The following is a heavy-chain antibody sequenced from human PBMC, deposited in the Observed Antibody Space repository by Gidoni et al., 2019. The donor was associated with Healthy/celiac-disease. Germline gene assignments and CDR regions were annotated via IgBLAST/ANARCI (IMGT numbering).Heavy chain of an antibody. Sequence: VQLVESGGGLVHSGGSLRLSCAAPGFTFRSYAMSWVRQAPGQGLEWVSAISGSGGSTYYADSVKGRFTISRDNTKNTLYLQMNSLRAEDTAVYYCAKDQGYCTNWGQGTLVTVSS. J-gene: IGHJ4*02. CDR1: GFTFRSYA. V-gene: IGHV3-23*04. D-gene: IGHD2-8*01. CDR2: ISGSGGST. CDR3: AKDQGYCTN.